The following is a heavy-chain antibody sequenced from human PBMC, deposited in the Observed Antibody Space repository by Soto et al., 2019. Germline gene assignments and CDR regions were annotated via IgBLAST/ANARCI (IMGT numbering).Heavy chain of an antibody. D-gene: IGHD6-6*01. CDR2: IYYSGST. CDR1: GGSISSSSYY. Sequence: SETLSLTCTVSGGSISSSSYYWGWIRQPPGKWLEWIGSIYYSGSTYYNPSLKSRVTISVDTSKNQFSLKLSSVTAADTAVYYCARLLFSSSSYYFDYWGQGTLVT. J-gene: IGHJ4*02. V-gene: IGHV4-39*01. CDR3: ARLLFSSSSYYFDY.